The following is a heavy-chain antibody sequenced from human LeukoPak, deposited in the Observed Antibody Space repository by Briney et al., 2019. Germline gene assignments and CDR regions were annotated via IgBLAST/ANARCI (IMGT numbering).Heavy chain of an antibody. Sequence: ASVKVSCKASGYTFTSYDINWVRQATGQGLEWMGWMNPNSGNTGYAQKFQGRVTMTRNTSISTAYMELSRLRSDDTAVYYCASYEWELGFSDYWGQGTLVTVSS. CDR2: MNPNSGNT. D-gene: IGHD1-26*01. J-gene: IGHJ4*02. CDR3: ASYEWELGFSDY. V-gene: IGHV1-8*01. CDR1: GYTFTSYD.